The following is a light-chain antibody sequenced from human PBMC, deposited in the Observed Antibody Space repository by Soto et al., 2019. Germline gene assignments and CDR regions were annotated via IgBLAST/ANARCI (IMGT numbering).Light chain of an antibody. CDR2: DVS. J-gene: IGLJ1*01. V-gene: IGLV2-14*01. CDR1: SSDVGAYNY. Sequence: QSALTQPASVSGSPGQSITISCTGTSSDVGAYNYVSWYQQHPGKAPKLMICDVSNRPSGVSNRFSGSKSGNTASLTNSGLQAEDEADYYCSSYTSSSTLVFGTGTQLTVL. CDR3: SSYTSSSTLV.